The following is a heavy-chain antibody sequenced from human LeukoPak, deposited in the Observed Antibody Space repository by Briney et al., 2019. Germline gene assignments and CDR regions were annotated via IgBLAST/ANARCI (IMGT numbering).Heavy chain of an antibody. CDR3: ARSSGSYAVYYYFDY. Sequence: GGSLRLSCAASGFTFSSYAMHWVRQAPGKGLEWVAVISYDGSGKYYADSVKGRFTISRDNSKNTLYLQMNSLRAEDTAVYYCARSSGSYAVYYYFDYWGQGTLVTVSS. CDR2: ISYDGSGK. CDR1: GFTFSSYA. J-gene: IGHJ4*02. V-gene: IGHV3-30-3*01. D-gene: IGHD1-26*01.